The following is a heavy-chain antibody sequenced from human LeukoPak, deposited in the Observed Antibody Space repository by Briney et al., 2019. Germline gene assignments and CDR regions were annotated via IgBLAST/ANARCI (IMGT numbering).Heavy chain of an antibody. CDR2: IYYSGST. CDR3: ARQKAYYDILTGYYPRREVDY. D-gene: IGHD3-9*01. Sequence: SETLSLTCTVAGGSISSSSYYWGWMRQPPGKGREWIVSIYYSGSTYYNPSLKSRVTISVDTSKNQFSLKLSSVTAADTAVYYCARQKAYYDILTGYYPRREVDYWGQGTLVTVSS. V-gene: IGHV4-39*01. J-gene: IGHJ4*02. CDR1: GGSISSSSYY.